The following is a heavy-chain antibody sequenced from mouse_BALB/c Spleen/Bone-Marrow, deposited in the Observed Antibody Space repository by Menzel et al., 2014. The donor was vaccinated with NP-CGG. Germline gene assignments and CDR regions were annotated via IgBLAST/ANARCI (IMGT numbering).Heavy chain of an antibody. J-gene: IGHJ4*01. CDR3: ATLGIYYYGSHYCAMDY. D-gene: IGHD1-1*01. CDR2: IDPSDSYT. Sequence: QVQLQQSGAELVKPGASVKLSCKASGYTFTSYWMHWVKQRPGQGLEWIGEIDPSDSYTKYNQNFKGKATLTVDKSSSTAYIQLSSLITEDSAVYYCATLGIYYYGSHYCAMDYWGQGTSVTVSS. CDR1: GYTFTSYW. V-gene: IGHV1-69*02.